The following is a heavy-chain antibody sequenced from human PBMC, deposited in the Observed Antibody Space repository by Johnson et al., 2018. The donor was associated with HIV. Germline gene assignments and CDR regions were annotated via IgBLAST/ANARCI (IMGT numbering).Heavy chain of an antibody. J-gene: IGHJ3*01. CDR3: AKDVGNYWPDSFDV. CDR1: GFTFSDYG. CDR2: IRYDGSNK. V-gene: IGHV3-30*02. D-gene: IGHD3-22*01. Sequence: VQLVESGGGVVQPGGSLRLSCAASGFTFSDYGMHWVRQAPGKGLEWVTFIRYDGSNKYYADSVKGRFTISRDKSKNTLYLQMNSLSTEDTAVYYCAKDVGNYWPDSFDVWGQGTMVTVSS.